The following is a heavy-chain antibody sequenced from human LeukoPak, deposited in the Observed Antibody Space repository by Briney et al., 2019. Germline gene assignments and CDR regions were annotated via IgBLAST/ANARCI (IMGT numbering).Heavy chain of an antibody. CDR1: GFTFSSYS. CDR3: ARVGRISDY. V-gene: IGHV3-48*01. Sequence: GGSLRLSCAASGFTFSSYSMNWVRQAPGKGLEWISYISSSSSITSYADSVKGRYTISRDNAKNSLHLQMNSLRAEDTAVYYCARVGRISDYWGQGTLVTVSS. CDR2: ISSSSSIT. J-gene: IGHJ4*02.